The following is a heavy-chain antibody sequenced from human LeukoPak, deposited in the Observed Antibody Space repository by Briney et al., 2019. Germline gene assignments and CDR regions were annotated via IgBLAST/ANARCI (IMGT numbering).Heavy chain of an antibody. J-gene: IGHJ4*02. D-gene: IGHD3-22*01. CDR3: ARSNGYYNY. CDR2: IYYKGNT. CDR1: GGSISSRSYF. Sequence: NPSETLSLTCTVSGGSISSRSYFWGWIRQPPGKGLEWIGSIYYKGNTYFNPSLKSRVTISEDTSKNQFSLKLSSVTAADTAVYYCARSNGYYNYWGQGTLVTVSS. V-gene: IGHV4-39*07.